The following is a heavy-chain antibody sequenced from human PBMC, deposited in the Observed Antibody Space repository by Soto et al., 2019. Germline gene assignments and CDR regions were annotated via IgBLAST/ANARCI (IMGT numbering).Heavy chain of an antibody. J-gene: IGHJ6*03. V-gene: IGHV4-34*01. CDR1: GGSFSGYY. D-gene: IGHD5-12*01. CDR2: INHSGST. Sequence: ETLSLTCAVYGGSFSGYYWSWIRQPPGKGLEWIGEINHSGSTNYNPSLKSRVTISVDTSKNQFSLKLSSVTAADTAVYYCARGGKGNSGYDYYYYYYYMDVWGKGTTVTVSS. CDR3: ARGGKGNSGYDYYYYYYYMDV.